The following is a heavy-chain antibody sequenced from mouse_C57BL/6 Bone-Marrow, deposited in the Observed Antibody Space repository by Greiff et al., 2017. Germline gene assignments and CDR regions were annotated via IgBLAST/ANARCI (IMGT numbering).Heavy chain of an antibody. V-gene: IGHV10-1*01. J-gene: IGHJ3*01. Sequence: EVQVVESGGGLVQPKGSLKLSCAASGFSFNTYAMNWVRQAPGKGLEWVARIRSKSNNYATYYADSVKDRFTISRDDSESMLYLQMNNLKTEDTAMYYCVRHVYFFAYWGQGTLVTVSA. CDR1: GFSFNTYA. D-gene: IGHD2-1*01. CDR3: VRHVYFFAY. CDR2: IRSKSNNYAT.